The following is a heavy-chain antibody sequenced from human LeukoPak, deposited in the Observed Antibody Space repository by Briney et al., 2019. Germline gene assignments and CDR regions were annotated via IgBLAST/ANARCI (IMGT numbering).Heavy chain of an antibody. J-gene: IGHJ4*02. V-gene: IGHV3-53*01. CDR3: ASLNDGEFHFDY. D-gene: IGHD3-10*01. CDR1: GFTVSSNY. CDR2: IYSGGST. Sequence: GGSLRLSCAASGFTVSSNYMSWVRQAPGRGLQWVSLIYSGGSTYYADSVKGRFTISRDNSKNTLYLQMNSLRAEDTAVYYCASLNDGEFHFDYWGQGTLVTVSS.